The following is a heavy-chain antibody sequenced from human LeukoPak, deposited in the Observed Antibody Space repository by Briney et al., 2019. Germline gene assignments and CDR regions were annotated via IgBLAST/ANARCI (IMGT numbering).Heavy chain of an antibody. V-gene: IGHV4-59*05. CDR1: GGSISSYY. CDR2: IYYSGST. Sequence: SETLSLTCTVSGGSISSYYWSWIRQPPGKGLEWIGSIYYSGSTYYNPSLKSRVTLSVDTSKNQFSLKLSSVTAADTAVYYCAKVPDSSGYHYWGQGTLVTVSS. CDR3: AKVPDSSGYHY. D-gene: IGHD3-22*01. J-gene: IGHJ4*02.